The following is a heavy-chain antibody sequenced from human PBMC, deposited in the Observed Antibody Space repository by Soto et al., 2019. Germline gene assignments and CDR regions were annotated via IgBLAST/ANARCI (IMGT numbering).Heavy chain of an antibody. CDR3: ARDDVLCDGSRCYVIPLDV. CDR1: GFTVSSKY. D-gene: IGHD2-15*01. Sequence: EVQLVESGGGLVQPGGSLRLSCAASGFTVSSKYMTWVRQAPGKGLEWVSLILSGGTTYYADSVKGRFTISRDTSENTLHLQMVSLRVEDTSVYYCARDDVLCDGSRCYVIPLDVWGKVTTVTVSS. J-gene: IGHJ6*04. CDR2: ILSGGTT. V-gene: IGHV3-66*01.